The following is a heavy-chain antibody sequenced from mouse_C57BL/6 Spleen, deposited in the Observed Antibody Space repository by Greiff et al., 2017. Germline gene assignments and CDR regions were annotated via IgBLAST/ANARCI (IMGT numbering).Heavy chain of an antibody. CDR1: GFNIKDDY. CDR2: IDPENGDT. Sequence: EVKLQESGAELVRPGASVKLSCTASGFNIKDDYMHWVKQRPEQGLEWIGWIDPENGDTEYASKFQGKATITADTSSNTAYLQLSSLTSEDTAVYYCTTGTGAYWGQGTLVTVSA. D-gene: IGHD3-3*01. V-gene: IGHV14-4*01. CDR3: TTGTGAY. J-gene: IGHJ3*01.